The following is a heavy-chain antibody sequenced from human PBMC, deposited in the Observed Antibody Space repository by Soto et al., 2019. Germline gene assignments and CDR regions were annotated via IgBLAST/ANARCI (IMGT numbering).Heavy chain of an antibody. CDR1: AGYISSGNYY. D-gene: IGHD6-19*01. J-gene: IGHJ4*01. V-gene: IGHV4-30-4*01. Sequence: SETLSLTCTVSAGYISSGNYYCSWIRQPPGKGREWIGHIYSSGTAFYKPSLKSRITISVETSNNQCSLKLTSVTAADTAVYYCARVHVMVVAGSTFDYWRHGTLVTVSS. CDR2: IYSSGTA. CDR3: ARVHVMVVAGSTFDY.